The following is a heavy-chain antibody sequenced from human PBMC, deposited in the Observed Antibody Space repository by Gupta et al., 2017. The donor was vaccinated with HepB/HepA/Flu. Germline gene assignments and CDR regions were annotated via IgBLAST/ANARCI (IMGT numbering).Heavy chain of an antibody. CDR2: ISYDGSNK. CDR3: ARDCGSYYTWAFGAFDI. CDR1: GFTFSRYA. V-gene: IGHV3-30-3*01. D-gene: IGHD1-26*01. Sequence: QVQLVESGGGVVQPGRSLRLSCAASGFTFSRYALHWVRQAPGKGLEWVAVISYDGSNKYYADSVKGRFTISRDNSKNTLYLQMNSLRAEDTAVYYCARDCGSYYTWAFGAFDIWGQGTMVTVFS. J-gene: IGHJ3*02.